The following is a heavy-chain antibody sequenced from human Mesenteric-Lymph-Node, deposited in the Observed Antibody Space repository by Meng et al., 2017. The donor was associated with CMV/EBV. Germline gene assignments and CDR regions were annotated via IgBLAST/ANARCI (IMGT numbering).Heavy chain of an antibody. CDR3: TIEHLGELTGP. Sequence: CAASGFSITDGWMTWVRQGPGSGLEWVGRIKSKIDGGAADYPEPLKGRITISRDESRNMVNLRMNSLKTEDTGVYYCTIEHLGELTGPWGQGTLVTVSS. D-gene: IGHD3-10*01. CDR2: IKSKIDGGAA. J-gene: IGHJ4*02. V-gene: IGHV3-15*01. CDR1: GFSITDGW.